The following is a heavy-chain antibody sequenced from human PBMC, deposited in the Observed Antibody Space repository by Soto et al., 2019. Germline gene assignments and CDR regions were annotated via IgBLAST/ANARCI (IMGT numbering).Heavy chain of an antibody. CDR3: AGLQSMRLSGLDP. V-gene: IGHV4-39*07. CDR2: FYYSEST. Sequence: PSETLSLTCTVSGGSISSGPYSWGWIRQPPGKGLDWIGTFYYSESTYYNPSLKSRVTISVDTSKNQFSLKLSSVTAADTAVYYCAGLQSMRLSGLDPWGQGTLVTAPQ. J-gene: IGHJ5*02. D-gene: IGHD3-16*02. CDR1: GGSISSGPYS.